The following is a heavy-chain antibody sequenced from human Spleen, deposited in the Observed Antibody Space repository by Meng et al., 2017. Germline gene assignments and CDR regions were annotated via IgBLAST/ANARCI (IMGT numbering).Heavy chain of an antibody. Sequence: ASVKVSCKPSGYNFPDYYIHWVRQAPGQGLEWMGRIDPKNGDTYYAQKFQGRVTMTGDTSISTAYMDLSGLRSDDTAVYYCARDEDISAAGKLFGDYWGQGTLVTVS. J-gene: IGHJ4*02. CDR2: IDPKNGDT. CDR3: ARDEDISAAGKLFGDY. CDR1: GYNFPDYY. D-gene: IGHD6-13*01. V-gene: IGHV1-2*06.